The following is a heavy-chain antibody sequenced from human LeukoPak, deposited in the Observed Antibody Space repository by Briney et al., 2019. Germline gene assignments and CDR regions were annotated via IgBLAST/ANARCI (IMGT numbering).Heavy chain of an antibody. CDR1: GFTFSSYW. D-gene: IGHD2-15*01. CDR2: IKQDGSEK. CDR3: ARPHCSGGSCYHKYFDY. Sequence: GGSLRLSCAASGFTFSSYWMSWVRQAPGKGLEWVANIKQDGSEKYYVDSVKGRFTISRDNAKNSLYLQMNSLRAEDTAAYYCARPHCSGGSCYHKYFDYWGQGTLVTVSS. V-gene: IGHV3-7*01. J-gene: IGHJ4*02.